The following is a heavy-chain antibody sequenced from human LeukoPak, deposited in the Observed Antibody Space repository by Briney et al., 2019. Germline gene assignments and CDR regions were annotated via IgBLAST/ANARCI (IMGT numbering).Heavy chain of an antibody. Sequence: ASVKVSCKASGYTFTGYYMHWVRQAPGQGLEWMGGIIPIFGTANYAQKFQGRVTITTDESTSTAYMELSSLRSEDTAVYYCARDMRYYYDSSGYYDTPSFDYWGQGTLVTVSS. V-gene: IGHV1-69*05. D-gene: IGHD3-22*01. CDR1: GYTFTGYY. CDR2: IIPIFGTA. CDR3: ARDMRYYYDSSGYYDTPSFDY. J-gene: IGHJ4*02.